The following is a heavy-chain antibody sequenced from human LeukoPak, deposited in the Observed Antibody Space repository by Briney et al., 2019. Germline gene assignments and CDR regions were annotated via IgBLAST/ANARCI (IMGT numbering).Heavy chain of an antibody. J-gene: IGHJ6*02. CDR1: GFTFSSYW. Sequence: GGSLRLSCTASGFTFSSYWMNWVRQAPGKGLEWVANIKQDGSEKYYVDSVKGRFTISRDNAKNSMYLQMNSLRAEDTAVYYCAKTTVTGPPLSYYHYGMDVWGQGTTVTVSS. V-gene: IGHV3-7*03. D-gene: IGHD4-17*01. CDR2: IKQDGSEK. CDR3: AKTTVTGPPLSYYHYGMDV.